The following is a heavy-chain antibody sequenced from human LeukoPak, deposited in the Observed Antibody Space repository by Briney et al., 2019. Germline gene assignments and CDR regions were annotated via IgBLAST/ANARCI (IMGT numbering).Heavy chain of an antibody. J-gene: IGHJ4*02. D-gene: IGHD5-18*01. CDR1: GGTFSSYA. V-gene: IGHV1-69*13. CDR2: IIPIFGTA. Sequence: WASVKVSCKASGGTFSSYAISWVRQAPGQGLEWMGGIIPIFGTANYAQKFQGRVTITADESTSTAYMELSSLRSEDTAVYYCARSQQRGYSYGRLDYWGQGTLVTVSS. CDR3: ARSQQRGYSYGRLDY.